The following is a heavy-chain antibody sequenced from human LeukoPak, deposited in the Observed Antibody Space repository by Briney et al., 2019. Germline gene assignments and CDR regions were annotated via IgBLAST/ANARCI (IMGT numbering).Heavy chain of an antibody. CDR2: INPNSGGT. J-gene: IGHJ4*02. Sequence: EASVKVSCKASGYTFTGYYIHWVRQAPGQGLEWMGWINPNSGGTNYAQNFQGRATMTRDTSISTAYMELSRLRCDDTAVYYCARLPGVVTGTTSPGAYWGQGTLVTVSS. V-gene: IGHV1-2*02. CDR3: ARLPGVVTGTTSPGAY. D-gene: IGHD1-7*01. CDR1: GYTFTGYY.